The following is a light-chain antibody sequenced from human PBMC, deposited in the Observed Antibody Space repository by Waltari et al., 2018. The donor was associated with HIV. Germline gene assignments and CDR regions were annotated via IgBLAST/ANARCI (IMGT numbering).Light chain of an antibody. V-gene: IGLV1-47*01. Sequence: QSVLTQSPSASGTTGHRVTISCSGSSSHIGINLEYWYQQVPGTAPKLVILRNDQRPSGVPDRFSGSKSGTSASLAISGLRSEDEADYYCAAWDDSLSDYVFGIGTKVTVL. CDR1: SSHIGINL. J-gene: IGLJ1*01. CDR2: RND. CDR3: AAWDDSLSDYV.